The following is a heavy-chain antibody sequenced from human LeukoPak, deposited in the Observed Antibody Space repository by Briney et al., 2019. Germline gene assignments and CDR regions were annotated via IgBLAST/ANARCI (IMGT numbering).Heavy chain of an antibody. D-gene: IGHD1-26*01. V-gene: IGHV4-38-2*01. CDR2: IYHSGST. J-gene: IGHJ3*02. CDR1: GYSISSGYY. Sequence: SETLFLTCAVSGYSISSGYYWGWIRQPPGKGLEWIGSIYHSGSTYYKPSLKSRVTISVDTSKNQFSLKLSSVTAAGTAVYYCARHEQWELLGAFDIWGQGTMVTVSS. CDR3: ARHEQWELLGAFDI.